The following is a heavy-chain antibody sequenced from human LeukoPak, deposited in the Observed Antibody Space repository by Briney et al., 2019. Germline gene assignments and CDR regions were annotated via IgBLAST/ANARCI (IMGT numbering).Heavy chain of an antibody. V-gene: IGHV1-3*01. CDR3: AASITRYSSSSIDAFDI. D-gene: IGHD6-13*01. CDR1: GYTFTSYA. J-gene: IGHJ3*02. CDR2: INAGNGNT. Sequence: GASVKVSCKASGYTFTSYAMHWVRQAPGQRLEWMGWINAGNGNTKYSQKFQGRVTITRDTSASTAYMELSSLRSEDTAVYYCAASITRYSSSSIDAFDIWGQGTMVTVSS.